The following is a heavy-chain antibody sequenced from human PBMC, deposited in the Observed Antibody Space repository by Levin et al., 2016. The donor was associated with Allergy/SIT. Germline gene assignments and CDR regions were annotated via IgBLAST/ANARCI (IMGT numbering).Heavy chain of an antibody. Sequence: WIRQPPGKGLEWVSSISSSSSYIYYADSVKGRFTISRDNAKNSLYLQMNSLRAEDTAVYYCARGGVDYGDLNAFDIWGQGTMVTVSS. V-gene: IGHV3-21*01. D-gene: IGHD4-17*01. J-gene: IGHJ3*02. CDR3: ARGGVDYGDLNAFDI. CDR2: ISSSSSYI.